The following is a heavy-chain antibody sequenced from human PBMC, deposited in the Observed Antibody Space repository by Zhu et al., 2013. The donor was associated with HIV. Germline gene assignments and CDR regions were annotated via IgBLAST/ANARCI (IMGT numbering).Heavy chain of an antibody. CDR1: GYTFTNYG. V-gene: IGHV1-18*01. CDR3: ARGNGYSKSSPWRGSY. CDR2: ISGYSGDT. D-gene: IGHD6-6*01. Sequence: QVQLVQSGAEAKKPGASVKVSCKASGYTFTNYGITWVRQAPGQGLEWMGWISGYSGDTKYTQKLQGRVTMTTDTSTSTAYMELRGLRSDDTAVYYCARGNGYSKSSPWRGSYWGQGTLVTVSS. J-gene: IGHJ4*02.